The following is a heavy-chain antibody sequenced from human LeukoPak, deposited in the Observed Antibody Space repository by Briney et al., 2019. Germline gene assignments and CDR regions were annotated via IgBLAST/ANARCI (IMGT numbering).Heavy chain of an antibody. D-gene: IGHD1-26*01. Sequence: GESLKISCQGSGYSFTGSWIGWVRQMPGKGLEWMGIIYPGDSDTRYSPSFQGQVTISADKSISTAYLQWSSLKASDTAMYYCARFSVGGTYYPNYWGQGTLVSVSS. J-gene: IGHJ4*02. CDR2: IYPGDSDT. CDR1: GYSFTGSW. CDR3: ARFSVGGTYYPNY. V-gene: IGHV5-51*01.